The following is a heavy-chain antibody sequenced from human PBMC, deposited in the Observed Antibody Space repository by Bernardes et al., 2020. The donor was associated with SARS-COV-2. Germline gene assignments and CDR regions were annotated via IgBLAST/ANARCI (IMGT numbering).Heavy chain of an antibody. D-gene: IGHD1-26*01. J-gene: IGHJ4*02. CDR3: ASGGRVGYSDPFDY. CDR2: INPNSGGT. CDR1: GYTFTGHY. Sequence: VKVSCKASGYTFTGHYMHWVRQAPGQGLEWMGWINPNSGGTNYAQKFQDWVTMTRDTSISTAYMELSRLRSDDTAVYYCASGGRVGYSDPFDYWGQGTLVTVSS. V-gene: IGHV1-2*04.